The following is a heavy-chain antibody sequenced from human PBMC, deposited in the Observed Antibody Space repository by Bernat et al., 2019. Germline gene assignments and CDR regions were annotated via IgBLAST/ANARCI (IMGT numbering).Heavy chain of an antibody. V-gene: IGHV3-21*01. CDR3: ASGRALRRIAARRRSGY. CDR2: ISSSSSYI. D-gene: IGHD6-6*01. J-gene: IGHJ4*02. Sequence: EVQLVESGGGLVKPGGSLRLSCAASGFTFSSYSMNWVRQAPGKGLEWVSSISSSSSYIYYADSVKGRFTISRDNAKNSLYLQMNSLRAEDTAVYYCASGRALRRIAARRRSGYWGQGTLVTVSS. CDR1: GFTFSSYS.